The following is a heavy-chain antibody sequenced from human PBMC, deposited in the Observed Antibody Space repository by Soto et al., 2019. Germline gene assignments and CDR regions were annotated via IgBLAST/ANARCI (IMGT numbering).Heavy chain of an antibody. CDR1: GYTFTSYA. J-gene: IGHJ4*02. D-gene: IGHD3-9*01. CDR3: ARAHYVILTGPPARVFDY. V-gene: IGHV1-3*01. CDR2: INAGNGNT. Sequence: ASVKVSCKASGYTFTSYAMHWVRQAPGQRLEWMGWINAGNGNTKYSQKFQGRVTITRDTSASTAYMELSSLRSEDTAVYYCARAHYVILTGPPARVFDYWGQGTLVTVSS.